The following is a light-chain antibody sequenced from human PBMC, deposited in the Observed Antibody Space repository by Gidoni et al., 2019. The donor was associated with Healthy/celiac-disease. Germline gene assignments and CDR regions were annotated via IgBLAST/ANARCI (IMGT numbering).Light chain of an antibody. J-gene: IGKJ4*01. V-gene: IGKV3-20*01. CDR2: GAS. CDR3: QQYGSSPPVT. Sequence: EIVLTQSPGTLSLSPGARATLSCRASQSVSSSYLAWYQQKPGQAPRLLIHGASSRATGIPDRFSGSGSGTDFTLTISRLEPEDFAVYYCQQYGSSPPVTFGGGTKVEIK. CDR1: QSVSSSY.